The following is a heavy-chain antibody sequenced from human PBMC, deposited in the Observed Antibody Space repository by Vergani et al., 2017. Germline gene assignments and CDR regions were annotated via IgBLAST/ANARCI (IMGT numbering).Heavy chain of an antibody. CDR3: ASPWTLQWPQDAFDI. Sequence: QVQLQQWGAGLVKPSETLSLTCTVSGGSISSYYWSWIRQPAGKGLEWIGRIYTSGSTNYNPSLKSRVTMSVDTSKNQFSLKLSSVTAADTAVYYCASPWTLQWPQDAFDIWGQGTMVTVSS. CDR2: IYTSGST. CDR1: GGSISSYY. J-gene: IGHJ3*02. D-gene: IGHD6-19*01. V-gene: IGHV4-4*07.